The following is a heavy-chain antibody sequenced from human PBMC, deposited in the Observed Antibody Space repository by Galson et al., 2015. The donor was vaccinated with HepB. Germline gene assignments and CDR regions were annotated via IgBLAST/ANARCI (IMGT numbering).Heavy chain of an antibody. V-gene: IGHV6-1*01. CDR2: TYYRSKWYN. D-gene: IGHD1-26*01. CDR3: VRGAPTGGAKRRWFDP. J-gene: IGHJ5*02. Sequence: CAISGDSVSSNSAAWNWIRQSPSRGLEWLGRTYYRSKWYNDYAVSVKNRITINPDTSKNQFSLQLNSVTPEDTAVYYCVRGAPTGGAKRRWFDPWGQGTLVTVSS. CDR1: GDSVSSNSAA.